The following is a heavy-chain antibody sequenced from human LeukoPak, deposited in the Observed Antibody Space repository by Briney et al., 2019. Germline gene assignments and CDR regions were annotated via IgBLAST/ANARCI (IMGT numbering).Heavy chain of an antibody. Sequence: SETLSLTCTVSGYSISSGYYWGWIRQPPGKGLEWIGSIYHSGSTYYNPSLKSRVTISVDTSRNQFSLKLSSVTAADTAVYYCARGIPISGVVNTYFDYWGQGTLVTVSS. CDR2: IYHSGST. CDR1: GYSISSGYY. D-gene: IGHD3-3*01. J-gene: IGHJ4*02. CDR3: ARGIPISGVVNTYFDY. V-gene: IGHV4-38-2*02.